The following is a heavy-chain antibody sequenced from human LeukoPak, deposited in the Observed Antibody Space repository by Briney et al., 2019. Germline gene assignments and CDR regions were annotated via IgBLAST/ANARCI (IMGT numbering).Heavy chain of an antibody. J-gene: IGHJ6*02. CDR1: GGSISSYY. CDR2: IYYSGST. Sequence: SETLSLACTVSGGSISSYYWSWIRQPPGKGLEWIGYIYYSGSTNYNPSLKSRVTISVDTSKNQFSLKLSSVTAADTAVYYCARAASSGWEFYYYYGMDVWGQGTTVTVSS. V-gene: IGHV4-59*01. CDR3: ARAASSGWEFYYYYGMDV. D-gene: IGHD6-19*01.